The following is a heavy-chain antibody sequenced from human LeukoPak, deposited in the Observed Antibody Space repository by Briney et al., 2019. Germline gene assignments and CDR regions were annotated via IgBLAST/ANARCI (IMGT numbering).Heavy chain of an antibody. J-gene: IGHJ3*02. D-gene: IGHD3-22*01. CDR2: IYTSGST. CDR1: GGSISSYY. V-gene: IGHV4-4*07. CDR3: ARDGYGNYYDSSGYFQPAFDI. Sequence: SETLSLTCTVSGGSISSYYWSWIRQSAGKGLEWIGRIYTSGSTNYNPSLKSRVTMSVDTSKNQFSLKLSSVTAADTAVYYCARDGYGNYYDSSGYFQPAFDIWGQGTMVTVSS.